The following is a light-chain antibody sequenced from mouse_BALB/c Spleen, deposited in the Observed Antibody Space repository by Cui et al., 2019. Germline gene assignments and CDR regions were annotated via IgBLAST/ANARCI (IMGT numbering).Light chain of an antibody. CDR1: SSVSY. V-gene: IGKV4-68*01. Sequence: QIVLTQSPALMSRSPGEKVTMTCSASSSVSYMYWYQQKPRSSPKPWIYLTSNLASGVPARFSGSGSGTSYSLTISSMEAEDAATYYCQQWSSNPLTFGAGTKLELK. CDR3: QQWSSNPLT. CDR2: LTS. J-gene: IGKJ5*01.